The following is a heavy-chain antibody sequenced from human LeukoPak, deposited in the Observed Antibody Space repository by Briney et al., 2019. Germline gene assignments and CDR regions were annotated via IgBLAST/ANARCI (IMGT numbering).Heavy chain of an antibody. CDR2: IIPILGIA. D-gene: IGHD6-13*01. V-gene: IGHV1-69*02. CDR1: GGTFSSYT. Sequence: SVKVSCKASGGTFSSYTISWVRQAPGQGLERMGRIIPILGIANYAQKFQGRVTITADKSTSTAYMELSSLRSEDMAVYYCARMYGQQLVRKEYFQHWGQGTLVTVSS. CDR3: ARMYGQQLVRKEYFQH. J-gene: IGHJ1*01.